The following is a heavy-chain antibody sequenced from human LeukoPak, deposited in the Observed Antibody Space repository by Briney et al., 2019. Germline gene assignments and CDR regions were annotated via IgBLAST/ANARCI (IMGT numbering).Heavy chain of an antibody. D-gene: IGHD3-22*01. CDR1: GFTFSSYG. J-gene: IGHJ4*02. Sequence: PGGSLRLSCAASGFTFSSYGMHWVRQAPGKGLEWVAFIRNDGSNKYYADSVKGRFTISRDNSKNTLYLQMNSLRAEDTPVYYCAKVRAYDSSGLDWGQGTLVTVSS. CDR3: AKVRAYDSSGLD. CDR2: IRNDGSNK. V-gene: IGHV3-30*02.